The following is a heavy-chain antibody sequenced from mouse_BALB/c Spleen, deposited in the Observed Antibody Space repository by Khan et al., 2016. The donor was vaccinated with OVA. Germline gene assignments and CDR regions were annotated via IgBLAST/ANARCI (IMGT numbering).Heavy chain of an antibody. V-gene: IGHV1S137*01. D-gene: IGHD1-3*01. J-gene: IGHJ3*01. CDR2: ISTYYGDP. CDR3: ARGSGNSRFAY. CDR1: GYTFTDYA. Sequence: QMQLEESGAELVRPGVSVKISCKGSGYTFTDYAMHWVKQSHAKSLVWIGVISTYYGDPTYNQKFKGKATMTVDKSSSTAYMELARLTSEDSAIYYCARGSGNSRFAYWGQGTLVTVSA.